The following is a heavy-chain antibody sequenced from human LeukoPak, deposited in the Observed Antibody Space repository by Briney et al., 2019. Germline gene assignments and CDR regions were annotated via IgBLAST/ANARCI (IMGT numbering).Heavy chain of an antibody. CDR2: ISSSGSTI. CDR1: GFTFSSYE. D-gene: IGHD3-16*01. V-gene: IGHV3-48*03. CDR3: ARGSPPGD. Sequence: GGSLRLSCAASGFTFSSYEMNWVRQAPGKGLEWVSYISSSGSTIYYADSVKSRFTISRDNAKNSLYLQMNTLRVDDTAVYYCARGSPPGDWGQGTLVTVSS. J-gene: IGHJ4*02.